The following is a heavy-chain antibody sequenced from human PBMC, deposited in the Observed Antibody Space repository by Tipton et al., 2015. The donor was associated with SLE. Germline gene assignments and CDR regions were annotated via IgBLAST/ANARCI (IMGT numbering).Heavy chain of an antibody. Sequence: TLSLTCAVYGGSFSGYYWSWIRQPPGKGLEWIGEINHSGSTNYNPSLKSRATISVDASKNQFSLKLSSVTAADTAVYYCARGLNYYDSSGYYPFYYMDVWGKGTTVPVSS. J-gene: IGHJ6*03. CDR3: ARGLNYYDSSGYYPFYYMDV. D-gene: IGHD3-22*01. CDR2: INHSGST. CDR1: GGSFSGYY. V-gene: IGHV4-34*01.